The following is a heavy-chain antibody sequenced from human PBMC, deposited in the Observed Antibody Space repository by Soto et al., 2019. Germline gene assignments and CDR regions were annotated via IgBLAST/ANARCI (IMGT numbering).Heavy chain of an antibody. CDR2: IDTSGST. Sequence: NPSETLSLTCTVSGGSISNYYCNWIRQPAGKGLEWIGRIDTSGSTNYNPSLKSRVTMSVDTSKQEFSLKLSSVTAADTAVYYCASAAVTGTAGLDFWGQGTQVTVSS. D-gene: IGHD6-19*01. V-gene: IGHV4-4*07. CDR3: ASAAVTGTAGLDF. CDR1: GGSISNYY. J-gene: IGHJ4*02.